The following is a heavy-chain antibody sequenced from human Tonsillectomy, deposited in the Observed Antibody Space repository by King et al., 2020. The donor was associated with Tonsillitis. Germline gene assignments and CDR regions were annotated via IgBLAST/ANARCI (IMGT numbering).Heavy chain of an antibody. CDR2: IYFSGST. Sequence: QLQESGPGLVKPSETLSLTCSVSGASISSYYWSWNRQPPGKGLEWLGYIYFSGSTKYNPSLKSRVTISVDTSKKQFSLKLSSVTAADTAVYYCARRVYCGGDCYSFDYWGQGTLVTVSS. CDR3: ARRVYCGGDCYSFDY. V-gene: IGHV4-59*08. J-gene: IGHJ4*02. D-gene: IGHD2-21*02. CDR1: GASISSYY.